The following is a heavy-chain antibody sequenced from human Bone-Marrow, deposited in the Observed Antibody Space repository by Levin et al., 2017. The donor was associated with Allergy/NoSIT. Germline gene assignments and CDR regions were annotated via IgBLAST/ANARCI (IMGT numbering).Heavy chain of an antibody. CDR1: DGSISSSGFY. Sequence: SETLSLTCTVSDGSISSSGFYWTWIRQHPEKGLEWLGYIFYRGNTYYSPSLKSRVTISVDTFNNQFSLKLTSVTAADTAVYYCARTAGYCTSASCLGWFDPWGQGVQVTVSS. V-gene: IGHV4-31*03. CDR3: ARTAGYCTSASCLGWFDP. D-gene: IGHD2-2*01. J-gene: IGHJ5*02. CDR2: IFYRGNT.